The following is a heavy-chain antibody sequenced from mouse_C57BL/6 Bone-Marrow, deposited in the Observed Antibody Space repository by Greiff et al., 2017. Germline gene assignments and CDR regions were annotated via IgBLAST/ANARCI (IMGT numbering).Heavy chain of an antibody. CDR2: ISPGSGGT. D-gene: IGHD4-1*01. CDR1: GYAFTNYL. CDR3: ARSKNWASWFAY. V-gene: IGHV1-54*01. J-gene: IGHJ3*01. Sequence: VQLQQSGAELVRPGTSVKVSCKASGYAFTNYLIEWVKQRPGQGLEWIGWISPGSGGTNYNEKFKGQATLTADKSSSTAYMQLSSLTSEDSAVYFCARSKNWASWFAYWGQGTLVTVSA.